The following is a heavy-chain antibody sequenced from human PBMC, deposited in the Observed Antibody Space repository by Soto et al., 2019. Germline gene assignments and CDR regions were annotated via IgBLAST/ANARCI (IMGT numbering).Heavy chain of an antibody. V-gene: IGHV5-10-1*01. CDR2: IDPSDSYS. D-gene: IGHD3-16*01. Sequence: PGQSLKISCKGSGYRFNSLTSFNSYWISWVRQMPGKGLEWMGRIDPSDSYSNYSPSFQGHVTISYDKSITTAYLHWSSLEASDTAIYYCAGHGVRYYYYGMDVWGQGTTVTVSS. CDR1: GYRFNSLTSFNSYW. CDR3: AGHGVRYYYYGMDV. J-gene: IGHJ6*02.